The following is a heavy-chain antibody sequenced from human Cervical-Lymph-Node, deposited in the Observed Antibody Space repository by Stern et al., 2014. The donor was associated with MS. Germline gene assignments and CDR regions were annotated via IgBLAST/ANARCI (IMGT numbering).Heavy chain of an antibody. CDR1: GGTFSSYA. CDR3: ARDRYYDSSGYQPNDEYFQH. D-gene: IGHD3-22*01. J-gene: IGHJ1*01. V-gene: IGHV1-69*01. Sequence: QMQLVQSGAEVKKPGSSVKVSCKASGGTFSSYAISWVRQAPGQGLEWMGGIIPIFGTANYAQKFQGRVTITADESTSTAYMELSSLRSEDTAVYYCARDRYYDSSGYQPNDEYFQHWGQGTLVTVSS. CDR2: IIPIFGTA.